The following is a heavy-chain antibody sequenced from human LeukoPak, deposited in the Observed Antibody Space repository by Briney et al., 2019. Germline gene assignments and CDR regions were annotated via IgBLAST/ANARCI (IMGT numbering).Heavy chain of an antibody. CDR1: GGSISSSGYY. D-gene: IGHD5-12*01. V-gene: IGHV4-39*07. J-gene: IGHJ4*02. CDR2: IYYSGST. Sequence: PSETLSLTCTVSGGSISSSGYYWGWIRQPPGKGLEWIGSIYYSGSTYYNPSLKSRVTISVDTSKNQFSLKLSSVTAADTAVYYCAREWHHVFDYWGQGNLVTVSS. CDR3: AREWHHVFDY.